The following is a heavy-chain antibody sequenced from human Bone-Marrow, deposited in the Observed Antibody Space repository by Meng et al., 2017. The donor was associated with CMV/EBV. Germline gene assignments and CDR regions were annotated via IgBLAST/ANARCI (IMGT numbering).Heavy chain of an antibody. D-gene: IGHD3/OR15-3a*01. CDR3: TTSNFGPVY. CDR2: ISNRADSHAT. Sequence: GESLKISCAASGLRFSGSAIHWVRLPSGRGLEWVARISNRADSHATVYAASVKGRFTVSRDDSKNAAYLQMNSLKPDDTALYYCTTSNFGPVYGGQGTPVTVSS. J-gene: IGHJ4*02. CDR1: GLRFSGSA. V-gene: IGHV3-73*01.